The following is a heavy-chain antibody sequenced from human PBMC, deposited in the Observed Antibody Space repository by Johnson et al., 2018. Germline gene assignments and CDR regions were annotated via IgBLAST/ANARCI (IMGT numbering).Heavy chain of an antibody. CDR3: TRVGSSWYVYYYGMDV. CDR1: GFTFGDYA. D-gene: IGHD6-13*01. V-gene: IGHV3-49*05. CDR2: IRSKASGGPT. Sequence: VQLVESGGGLVKPGRSLRLSCTASGFTFGDYAMSWFRQAPGKGLAWVGFIRSKASGGPTEYAASVKGRFTISRDGSKSIAYLQMHSLKTEDTAVYYFTRVGSSWYVYYYGMDVWGQGTTVTVSS. J-gene: IGHJ6*02.